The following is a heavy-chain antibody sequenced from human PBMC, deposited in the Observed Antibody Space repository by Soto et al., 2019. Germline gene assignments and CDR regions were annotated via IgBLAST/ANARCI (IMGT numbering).Heavy chain of an antibody. CDR2: AQPGHSDT. J-gene: IGHJ4*02. V-gene: IGHV5-51*01. D-gene: IGHD6-13*01. CDR3: ARHGYSSSWYTDN. Sequence: GESLKISCQVSGYRFSSFWIGWVRQKPGKGLEWMGIAQPGHSDTRYSPAFQGHVTISADESTNTAYLQWSSLRASDTAMYFCARHGYSSSWYTDNWGQGTLVTVSS. CDR1: GYRFSSFW.